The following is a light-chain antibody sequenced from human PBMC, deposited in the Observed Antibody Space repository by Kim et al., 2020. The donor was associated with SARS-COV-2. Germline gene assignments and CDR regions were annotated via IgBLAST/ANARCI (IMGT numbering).Light chain of an antibody. V-gene: IGLV3-1*01. CDR1: KLGDKY. Sequence: SYELTQPPSVSVSPGQTASFTCSGDKLGDKYTFWYQQRPGQSPVLVIYQDTKRPSGIPERFSGSNSGNTATLTISEAQAMDEADYYCQAWDSSTVVFGGGTQLTVL. CDR2: QDT. J-gene: IGLJ3*02. CDR3: QAWDSSTVV.